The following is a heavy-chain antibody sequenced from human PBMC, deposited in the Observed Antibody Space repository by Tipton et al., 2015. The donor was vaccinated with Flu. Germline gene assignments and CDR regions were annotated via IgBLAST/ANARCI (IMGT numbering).Heavy chain of an antibody. Sequence: TLSLTCTVSGGSISSYYWSWIRQPPGKGLEWIGYIYYSGSTNYNPSLKSRVTISVDTSKNQFSLKLSSVTAADTAVYYCARHHYYDSSGAFDIWGQGTMVTVSS. CDR2: IYYSGST. D-gene: IGHD3-22*01. J-gene: IGHJ3*02. V-gene: IGHV4-59*08. CDR1: GGSISSYY. CDR3: ARHHYYDSSGAFDI.